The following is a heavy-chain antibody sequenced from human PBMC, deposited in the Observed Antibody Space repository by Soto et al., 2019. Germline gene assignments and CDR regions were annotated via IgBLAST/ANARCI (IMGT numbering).Heavy chain of an antibody. D-gene: IGHD1-26*01. CDR1: GYTFASYA. CDR3: ARDPPLPNY. CDR2: ISAYNGNT. Sequence: QVQLVQSGAEVKKPGASVKVSCKASGYTFASYAISWMRQAPGQGLEWMGWISAYNGNTNYAQKLQGRVTMTTATSTSTAYMDLRSLRSDDTSVYYSARDPPLPNYWGEVTLVTVSS. V-gene: IGHV1-18*01. J-gene: IGHJ4*02.